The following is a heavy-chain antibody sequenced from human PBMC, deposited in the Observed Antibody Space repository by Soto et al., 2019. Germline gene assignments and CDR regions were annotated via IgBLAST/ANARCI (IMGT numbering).Heavy chain of an antibody. CDR2: INAGSGYT. CDR3: ARDRVSLAMFGVPVGVFKN. D-gene: IGHD3-3*01. CDR1: GYTFTTFA. J-gene: IGHJ4*02. V-gene: IGHV1-3*01. Sequence: GASVKVSCKASGYTFTTFAMHWVRQAPGQRPEWLGWINAGSGYTKYSQNFQDRVTISSDTSASTAYMELSSLRSGDTAIYYCARDRVSLAMFGVPVGVFKNWGQATLVTVSS.